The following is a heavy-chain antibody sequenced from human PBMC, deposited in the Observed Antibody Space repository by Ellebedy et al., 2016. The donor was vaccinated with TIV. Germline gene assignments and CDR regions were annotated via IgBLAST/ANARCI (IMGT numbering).Heavy chain of an antibody. V-gene: IGHV1-8*01. Sequence: AASMKVSCKASGYTFTSYDINWMRQATGQGLEWMAWMNPNSGHTGYAQKFQGRVTMTRDTSTSTVYMELSSLRSEDTAVYSCARGSVYDSSGYYYGGRSDAWGQGSLVTVSS. CDR2: MNPNSGHT. J-gene: IGHJ5*02. D-gene: IGHD3-22*01. CDR3: ARGSVYDSSGYYYGGRSDA. CDR1: GYTFTSYD.